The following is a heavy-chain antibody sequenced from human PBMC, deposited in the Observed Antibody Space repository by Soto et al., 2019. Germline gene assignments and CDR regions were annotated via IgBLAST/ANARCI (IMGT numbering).Heavy chain of an antibody. D-gene: IGHD1-20*01. CDR1: GFTFSSYA. J-gene: IGHJ3*02. V-gene: IGHV3-30-3*01. CDR2: ISYDGSNK. Sequence: GGSLRLSCAASGFTFSSYAMHWVRQAPGKGLEWVAVISYDGSNKYYADSVKGRFTISRDNSKNTLYLQMNSLRAEDRAVYYCARDLLTGTYAFDIWGQGTMVTVSS. CDR3: ARDLLTGTYAFDI.